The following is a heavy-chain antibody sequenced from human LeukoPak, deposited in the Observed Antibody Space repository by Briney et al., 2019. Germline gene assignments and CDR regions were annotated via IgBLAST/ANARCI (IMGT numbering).Heavy chain of an antibody. D-gene: IGHD4-17*01. CDR1: GFTFSSYS. V-gene: IGHV3-21*01. CDR2: ISSSSSYI. J-gene: IGHJ4*02. Sequence: GGSLRLSCAASGFTFSSYSMNWVRQAPGKGLEWVSSISSSSSYIYYADSVKGRFTISRDNSKNTLYLQMNSLRAEDTAVYYCARDGGATGDLDYWGQGTLVTVSS. CDR3: ARDGGATGDLDY.